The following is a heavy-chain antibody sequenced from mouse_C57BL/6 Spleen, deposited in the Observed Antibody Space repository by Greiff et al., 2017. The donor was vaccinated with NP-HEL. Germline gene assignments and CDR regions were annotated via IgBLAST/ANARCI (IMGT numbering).Heavy chain of an antibody. CDR2: INPSSGYT. CDR3: ARNYRDWYFDV. Sequence: QVQLQQSGAELAKPGASVKLSCKASGYTFTSYWMHWVKQRPGQGLEWIGYINPSSGYTKYNQKFKDKATLTADKSSSTAYMQLSSLTYEDSAVYDCARNYRDWYFDVWGTGTTVTVSS. J-gene: IGHJ1*03. D-gene: IGHD2-12*01. V-gene: IGHV1-7*01. CDR1: GYTFTSYW.